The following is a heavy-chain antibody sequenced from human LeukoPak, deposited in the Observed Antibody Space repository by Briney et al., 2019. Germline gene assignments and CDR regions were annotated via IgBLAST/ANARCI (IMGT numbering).Heavy chain of an antibody. V-gene: IGHV1-24*01. D-gene: IGHD3-16*02. CDR2: FDPEDGET. J-gene: IGHJ4*02. CDR3: ATDRPPVGDYVWGSYRYYFDY. Sequence: ASVKVSCKVSGYTLTELSMHWVRQAPGKGLEWMGGFDPEDGETIYAQKFQGRVTMTEDTSTDTAYMELSSLRSEDTAVYYCATDRPPVGDYVWGSYRYYFDYWGQGTLVTVSS. CDR1: GYTLTELS.